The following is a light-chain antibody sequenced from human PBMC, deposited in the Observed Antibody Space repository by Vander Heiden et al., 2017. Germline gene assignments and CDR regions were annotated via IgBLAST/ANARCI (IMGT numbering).Light chain of an antibody. CDR2: DAS. CDR3: QQSYSTPHA. V-gene: IGKV1-39*01. CDR1: QSISSY. Sequence: DIQMTQSPSCLSASVGERVTIPCRASQSISSYLNWYQQKPGKAPKLLIYDASSLQSGVPSRFSGSGSGTDFTLTISRLQPEDFATYYCQQSYSTPHAFGGGTKVEIK. J-gene: IGKJ4*01.